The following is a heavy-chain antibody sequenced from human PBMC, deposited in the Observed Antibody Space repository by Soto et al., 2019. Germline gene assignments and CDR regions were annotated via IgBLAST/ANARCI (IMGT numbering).Heavy chain of an antibody. Sequence: QVQLVESGGGVVQPGTSLRLSCAASGITFSAYAMHWVRQAPGKGLEWVARISYDARASYNADSVKGRFTISRDNSRSMLYLEMNSLRTEDTAIYYCVRDYNDGIGRFDYWGQGALVTVSS. CDR1: GITFSAYA. V-gene: IGHV3-30*04. D-gene: IGHD3-22*01. CDR3: VRDYNDGIGRFDY. CDR2: ISYDARAS. J-gene: IGHJ4*02.